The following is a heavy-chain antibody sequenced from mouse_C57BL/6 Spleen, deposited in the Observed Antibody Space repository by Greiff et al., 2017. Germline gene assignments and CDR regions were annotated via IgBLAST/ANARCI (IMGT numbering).Heavy chain of an antibody. D-gene: IGHD4-1*01. CDR2: INPSNGGT. V-gene: IGHV1-82*01. CDR1: GYAFSSSW. Sequence: QVQLKESGPELVKPGASVKISCKASGYAFSSSWMNWVKQRPGKGLEWIGNINPSNGGTNYNEKFKSKATLTVDKSSSTAYMQLSSLTSEDSAVYYCARYLGAMDYWGQGTSVTVSS. CDR3: ARYLGAMDY. J-gene: IGHJ4*01.